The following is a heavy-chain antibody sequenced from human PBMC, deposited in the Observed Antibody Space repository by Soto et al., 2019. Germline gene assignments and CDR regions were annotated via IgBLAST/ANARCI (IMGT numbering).Heavy chain of an antibody. CDR3: ARGNYYYDSSGYYLHSPFDY. J-gene: IGHJ4*02. D-gene: IGHD3-22*01. CDR1: GGSISSGGYY. CDR2: IYYSGST. Sequence: NPSETLSLTCTVSGGSISSGGYYWSWIRQHPGKGLEWIGYIYYSGSTYYNPSLKSRVTISVDTSKNQFSLKLSSVTAADTAVYYCARGNYYYDSSGYYLHSPFDYWGQGTLVTVSS. V-gene: IGHV4-31*03.